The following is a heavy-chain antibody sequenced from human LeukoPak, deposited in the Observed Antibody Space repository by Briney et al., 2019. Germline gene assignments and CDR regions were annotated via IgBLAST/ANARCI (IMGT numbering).Heavy chain of an antibody. J-gene: IGHJ1*01. CDR1: GYTFTSYD. D-gene: IGHD6-13*01. Sequence: ASVNVSCKASGYTFTSYDINWVRQATGQGLEWMGWMNPNSGNTGYAQKFQGRVTMTRNTSISTAYMELSSLRSEDTAVYYCASSIAAAGKLYFQHWGQGTLVTVSS. CDR3: ASSIAAAGKLYFQH. V-gene: IGHV1-8*01. CDR2: MNPNSGNT.